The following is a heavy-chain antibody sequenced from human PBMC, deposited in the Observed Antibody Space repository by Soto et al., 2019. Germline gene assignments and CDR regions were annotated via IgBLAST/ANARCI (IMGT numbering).Heavy chain of an antibody. CDR2: IYYSGST. CDR3: ARHGGGCSGGSCYGPYYGMDV. D-gene: IGHD2-15*01. Sequence: TSVTLSVTCTVSGGSIISGGCYWSWIRQHPGKGLEWIGYIYYSGSTNYNPSLKSRVTISVDTSKNQFSLKLSSVTAADTAVYYCARHGGGCSGGSCYGPYYGMDVWGQGTTVTVSS. J-gene: IGHJ6*02. CDR1: GGSIISGGCY. V-gene: IGHV4-61*08.